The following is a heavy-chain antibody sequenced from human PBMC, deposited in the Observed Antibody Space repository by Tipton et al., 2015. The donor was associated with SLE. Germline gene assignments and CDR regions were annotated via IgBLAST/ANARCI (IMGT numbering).Heavy chain of an antibody. CDR2: IYYSGST. V-gene: IGHV4-59*01. D-gene: IGHD4-11*01. CDR3: ARVGYSNSMDV. CDR1: GGSISSYY. J-gene: IGHJ6*03. Sequence: TLSLTCTVSGGSISSYYWSWIRQPPGKGLEWIGYIYYSGSTNYNPSLKSRVTISVDTSKNQFSLKLSSVTAADTAVYYCARVGYSNSMDVGGKGTTVTVSS.